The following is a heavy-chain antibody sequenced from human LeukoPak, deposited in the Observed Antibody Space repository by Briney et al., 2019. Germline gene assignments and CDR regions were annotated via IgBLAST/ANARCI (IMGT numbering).Heavy chain of an antibody. J-gene: IGHJ4*02. D-gene: IGHD1-26*01. CDR3: ATARGYSGSYYDY. V-gene: IGHV1-24*01. CDR2: FDPEDGET. CDR1: GYTFTGYY. Sequence: ASVKVSCKASGYTFTGYYMHWVRQAPGKGLEWMGGFDPEDGETIYAQKFQGRVTMTEDTSTDTAYMELSSLRSEDTAVYYCATARGYSGSYYDYWGQGTLVTVSS.